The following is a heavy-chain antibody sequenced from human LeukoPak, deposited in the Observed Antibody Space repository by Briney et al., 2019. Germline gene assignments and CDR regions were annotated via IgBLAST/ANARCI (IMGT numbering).Heavy chain of an antibody. D-gene: IGHD3-9*01. CDR2: ISGSGDST. CDR3: AKDLGPLRYFDWCFDY. V-gene: IGHV3-23*01. Sequence: GGSLRPSCAASGFTFNTYAMNWVRQAPGKGLEWVSAISGSGDSTYYADSVKGRFTISRDNSKNTLYLQMNSLRAEDTAVYYCAKDLGPLRYFDWCFDYWGQGSLVTVSS. J-gene: IGHJ4*02. CDR1: GFTFNTYA.